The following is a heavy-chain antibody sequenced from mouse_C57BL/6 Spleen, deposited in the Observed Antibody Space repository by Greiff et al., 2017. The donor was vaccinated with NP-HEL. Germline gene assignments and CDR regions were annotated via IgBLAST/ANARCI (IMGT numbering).Heavy chain of an antibody. V-gene: IGHV1-82*01. CDR2: IYPGDGDT. D-gene: IGHD3-2*02. CDR1: GYAFSSSW. J-gene: IGHJ4*01. CDR3: ARMRLRLDAMDY. Sequence: QVQLQQSGPELVKPGASVKISCKASGYAFSSSWMNWVKQRPGKGLEWIGRIYPGDGDTNYNGKFKGKATLTADKSSSTAYMQLSSLTSEDSAVYVCARMRLRLDAMDYWGQGTSVTVSS.